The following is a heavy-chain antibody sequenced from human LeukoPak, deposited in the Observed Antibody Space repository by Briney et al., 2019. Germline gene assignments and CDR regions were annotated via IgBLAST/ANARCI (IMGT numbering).Heavy chain of an antibody. J-gene: IGHJ4*02. CDR2: IKQDGGDK. CDR1: GFTFSTYW. V-gene: IGHV3-7*04. Sequence: PGGSLRLSCAASGFTFSTYWMTWVRQAPGKGLEWVANIKQDGGDKYYVDSVKGRFTISRDNAKNSLYLQVHSLRAEDTAVYYCARVAHDYVWGSYRQYTFDYWGQGTLVTVSS. CDR3: ARVAHDYVWGSYRQYTFDY. D-gene: IGHD3-16*02.